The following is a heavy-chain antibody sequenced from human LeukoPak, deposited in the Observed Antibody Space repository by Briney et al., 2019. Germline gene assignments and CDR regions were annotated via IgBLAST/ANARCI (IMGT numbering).Heavy chain of an antibody. CDR1: GFTFSSYW. Sequence: GGSLRLSCAASGFTFSSYWMLWVRQAPGKGLVWVSRIHSDGSRATYADPVKGRFTISRDNAKNTLYLQVNSLTDEDTAVYYCALRAGYTSGSDYWGQGTPVTVSS. CDR3: ALRAGYTSGSDY. CDR2: IHSDGSRA. J-gene: IGHJ4*02. V-gene: IGHV3-74*01. D-gene: IGHD6-19*01.